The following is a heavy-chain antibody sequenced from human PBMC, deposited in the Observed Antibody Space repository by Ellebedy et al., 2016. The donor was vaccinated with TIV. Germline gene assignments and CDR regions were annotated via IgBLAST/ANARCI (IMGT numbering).Heavy chain of an antibody. CDR2: IYYSGST. Sequence: SETLSLXCAVSGGSISSGGHYWSWIRQLPGKGLEWIGYIYYSGSTYYNPSLKSRVTISVDTSKNQFSLRLSSVTAADTAVYYCARSLPHAMDVWGQGTTVTVSS. CDR3: ARSLPHAMDV. J-gene: IGHJ6*02. V-gene: IGHV4-31*11. CDR1: GGSISSGGHY.